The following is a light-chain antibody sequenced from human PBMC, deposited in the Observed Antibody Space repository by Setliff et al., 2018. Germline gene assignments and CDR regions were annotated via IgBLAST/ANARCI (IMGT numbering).Light chain of an antibody. V-gene: IGLV2-11*01. J-gene: IGLJ1*01. Sequence: QSALTQPHSVSGSPGQSVTISCTGTSSDVGRYDHVSWYQQHPGKAPKLMIYDVNERPSGVPDRFSGSKSGNTASLTISGLQAEDEADYYCCSYAGSPYVFGTGTKVTVL. CDR3: CSYAGSPYV. CDR1: SSDVGRYDH. CDR2: DVN.